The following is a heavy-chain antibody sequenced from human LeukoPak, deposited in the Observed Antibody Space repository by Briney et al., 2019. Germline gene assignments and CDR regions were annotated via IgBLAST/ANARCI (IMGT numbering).Heavy chain of an antibody. J-gene: IGHJ4*02. Sequence: GASVTVSCKASGYTFTSYGISWVRHAPGQGLEWMGWISAYNGNTHYAQKLQGRVTMTTDTSTSTAYMELRSLRSDDTAVYYCARVRVDIVVSPPDYWGQGTLVTVSS. D-gene: IGHD2-2*03. CDR1: GYTFTSYG. CDR3: ARVRVDIVVSPPDY. CDR2: ISAYNGNT. V-gene: IGHV1-18*01.